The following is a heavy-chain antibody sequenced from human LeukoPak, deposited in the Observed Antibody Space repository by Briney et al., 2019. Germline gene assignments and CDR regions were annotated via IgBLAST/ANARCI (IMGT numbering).Heavy chain of an antibody. Sequence: ASVKVSCKASGYTFTSYAMNWVRQAPGQGLEWMEWINTNTGNPTYAQGFTGRFVFSLDTSVSTTYLQISSLKAEDTAVYYCAREAAGTPYYFDYWGQGTLVTVSS. CDR2: INTNTGNP. CDR1: GYTFTSYA. J-gene: IGHJ4*02. D-gene: IGHD1-1*01. CDR3: AREAAGTPYYFDY. V-gene: IGHV7-4-1*02.